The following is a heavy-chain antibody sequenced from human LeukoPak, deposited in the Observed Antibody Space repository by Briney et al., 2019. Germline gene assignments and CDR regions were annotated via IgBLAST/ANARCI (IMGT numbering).Heavy chain of an antibody. D-gene: IGHD4-17*01. CDR1: GFTFSAYA. J-gene: IGHJ3*02. Sequence: GGSLRLSCTASGFTFSAYAMMWVRQAPGKGPEWVSAIRGSGSGGGTLYADSVKGRFTISRDNSKYTLFLQMNSLRAEDTAVYYCARDPNGDYIGAFDMWGPGTMVTVSS. CDR3: ARDPNGDYIGAFDM. V-gene: IGHV3-23*01. CDR2: IRGSGSGGGT.